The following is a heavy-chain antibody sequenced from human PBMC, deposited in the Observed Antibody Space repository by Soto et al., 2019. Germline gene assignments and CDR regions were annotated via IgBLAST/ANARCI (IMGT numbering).Heavy chain of an antibody. CDR2: IYPGDSDT. V-gene: IGHV5-51*01. J-gene: IGHJ4*02. Sequence: GESLKISCKGSAYTFTNYWLAWVRQMPGKGLEWMGIIYPGDSDTRYSPSFQGQVTISADKSISTAYLQWSSLKASDTAMYYCARHSGDGYYYLDYWGQGTLVTVSS. CDR1: AYTFTNYW. D-gene: IGHD2-15*01. CDR3: ARHSGDGYYYLDY.